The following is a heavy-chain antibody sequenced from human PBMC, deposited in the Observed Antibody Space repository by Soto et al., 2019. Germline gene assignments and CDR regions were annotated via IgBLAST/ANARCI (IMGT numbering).Heavy chain of an antibody. D-gene: IGHD6-13*01. CDR3: ASNYKYSSSWYRSPAYGMAV. CDR2: IDPSDSYT. CDR1: GYSFTSYW. J-gene: IGHJ6*02. Sequence: GEALKISCKGSGYSFTSYWISWVRQMPGKGLEWMGRIDPSDSYTNYSPSFKGHVTISADKSISTAYLQWSSLKASDTAMYYCASNYKYSSSWYRSPAYGMAVWGQGTTVTVSS. V-gene: IGHV5-10-1*01.